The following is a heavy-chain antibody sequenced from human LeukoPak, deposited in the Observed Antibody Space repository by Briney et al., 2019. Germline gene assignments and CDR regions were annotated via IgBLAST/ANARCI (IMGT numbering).Heavy chain of an antibody. Sequence: SGTLSLTCTVSGGPISSGDYYWSWIRQPPGKGLEWIGYIYYSGSTYYNPSLKSRVTISVDTSKNQFSLKLSSVTATDTAVYYCARGPREMATIRGYYYYYGMDVWGQGTTVTVSS. D-gene: IGHD5-24*01. V-gene: IGHV4-30-4*01. CDR2: IYYSGST. J-gene: IGHJ6*02. CDR3: ARGPREMATIRGYYYYYGMDV. CDR1: GGPISSGDYY.